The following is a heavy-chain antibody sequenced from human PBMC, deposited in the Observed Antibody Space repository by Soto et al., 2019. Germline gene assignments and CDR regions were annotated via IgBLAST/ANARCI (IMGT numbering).Heavy chain of an antibody. V-gene: IGHV3-30*18. Sequence: PGLPLRLPYAAFECTFSSYGMHWVRQAQSKGLEWVAVISYDGSNKYYADSVKGRFTISRDNSKNTLYLQMNSLRAEDTAVYYCAKQQRSWTQVRYHGMAVWGHGTTVTVSS. CDR2: ISYDGSNK. CDR3: AKQQRSWTQVRYHGMAV. D-gene: IGHD6-13*01. CDR1: ECTFSSYG. J-gene: IGHJ6*02.